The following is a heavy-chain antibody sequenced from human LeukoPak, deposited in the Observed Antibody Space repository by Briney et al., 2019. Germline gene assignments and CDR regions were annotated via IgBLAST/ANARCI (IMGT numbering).Heavy chain of an antibody. J-gene: IGHJ4*02. Sequence: EASVKVSCKASGGTFSSYAISWVRQAPGQGLEWMGGIIPIFGTANYAQKFQGRVTITADESTSTAYMELSSLRSEDTAVYYCARECGGDCYGTLDYCGQRNLGTVSS. D-gene: IGHD2-21*01. V-gene: IGHV1-69*13. CDR1: GGTFSSYA. CDR3: ARECGGDCYGTLDY. CDR2: IIPIFGTA.